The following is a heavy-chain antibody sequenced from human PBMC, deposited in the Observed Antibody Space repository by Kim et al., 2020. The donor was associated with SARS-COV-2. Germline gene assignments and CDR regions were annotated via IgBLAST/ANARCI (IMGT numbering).Heavy chain of an antibody. D-gene: IGHD3-22*01. V-gene: IGHV4-61*02. CDR3: AREEGLLLPYYYGMDV. Sequence: SETLSLTCTVSGGSISSGSYYWSWIRQPAGKGLEWIGRIYTSGSTNYNPSLKSRVTISVDTSKNQFSLKLSSVTAADTAVYYCAREEGLLLPYYYGMDVWGQGTTVTVSS. CDR1: GGSISSGSYY. CDR2: IYTSGST. J-gene: IGHJ6*02.